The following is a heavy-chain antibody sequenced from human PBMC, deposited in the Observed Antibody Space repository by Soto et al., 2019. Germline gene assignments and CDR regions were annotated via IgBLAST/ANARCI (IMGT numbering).Heavy chain of an antibody. CDR3: AKSYSSNWYDYFDY. Sequence: EVQLLESGGGLGQPGGSLRLSCAASEFTFSTYAMSWVRQAPGKGLEWVSAISGSGDTTYYADSVKGRFTISRDTSKNTLFLQMNSLSAEDTALYYCAKSYSSNWYDYFDYWGQGTLATVSS. J-gene: IGHJ4*02. CDR2: ISGSGDTT. D-gene: IGHD6-13*01. CDR1: EFTFSTYA. V-gene: IGHV3-23*01.